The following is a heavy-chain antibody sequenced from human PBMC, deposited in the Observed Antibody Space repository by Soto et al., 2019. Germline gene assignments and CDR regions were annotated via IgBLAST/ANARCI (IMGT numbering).Heavy chain of an antibody. Sequence: PSETLSLTCAVSGGSISSGGYSWRWIRQPPGKGLEWIGYIYHSGSTYYNPSLKSRVTISVDRSKNQFSLKLSSVTAADTAVYYCARGPLNYSSSFKAFDIWGQGTMVTVSS. J-gene: IGHJ3*02. CDR3: ARGPLNYSSSFKAFDI. D-gene: IGHD6-6*01. V-gene: IGHV4-30-2*01. CDR2: IYHSGST. CDR1: GGSISSGGYS.